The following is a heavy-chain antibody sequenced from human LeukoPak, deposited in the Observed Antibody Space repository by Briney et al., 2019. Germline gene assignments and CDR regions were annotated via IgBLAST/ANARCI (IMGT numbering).Heavy chain of an antibody. J-gene: IGHJ6*03. CDR2: IRYDGSNK. D-gene: IGHD5-18*01. V-gene: IGHV3-30*02. Sequence: GGSLRLSCAASGFTFSSYWMHWVRQAPGKGLEWVAFIRYDGSNKYYADSVKGRFTISRDNSKNTLYLQMNSLRAEDTAVYYCAKNGGYSYGYLPETYYYYYYMDVWGKGTTVTISS. CDR3: AKNGGYSYGYLPETYYYYYYMDV. CDR1: GFTFSSYW.